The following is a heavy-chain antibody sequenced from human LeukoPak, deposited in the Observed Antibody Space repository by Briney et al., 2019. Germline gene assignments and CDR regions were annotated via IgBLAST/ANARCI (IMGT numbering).Heavy chain of an antibody. CDR3: ARDISGYESHIGTFDY. CDR1: GGSISLYY. V-gene: IGHV4-4*07. D-gene: IGHD5-12*01. Sequence: SDTLSLTCTVSGGSISLYYCAWIRQPAGKGLDWIGRMYTIGSPNYNPSLKSRVTMAVDMSKNQFSLKVTSVTVADRVVYYCARDISGYESHIGTFDYWGQGILVTVSS. J-gene: IGHJ4*02. CDR2: MYTIGSP.